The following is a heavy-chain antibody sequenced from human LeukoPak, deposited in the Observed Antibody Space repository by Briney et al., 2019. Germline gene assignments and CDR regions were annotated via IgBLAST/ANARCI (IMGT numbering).Heavy chain of an antibody. CDR1: GFTVNTKY. CDR3: ARSEQWLAWNY. J-gene: IGHJ4*02. V-gene: IGHV3-53*01. CDR2: IYNGDNT. Sequence: GGSLRLSWAASGFTVNTKYMGWVRQAPGKGLEWVSVIYNGDNTQYVDSVKGRFTISRDNSKNTLYLEMNSLRGDDTAMYYCARSEQWLAWNYWGQGTLVTVSS. D-gene: IGHD6-19*01.